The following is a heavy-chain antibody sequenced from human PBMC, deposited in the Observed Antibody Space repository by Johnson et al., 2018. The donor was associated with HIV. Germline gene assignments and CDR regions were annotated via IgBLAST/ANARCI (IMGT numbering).Heavy chain of an antibody. V-gene: IGHV3-23*04. J-gene: IGHJ3*02. Sequence: VQLVESGGGVVQPGRSLRLSCAASGFTFSSYAMSWVRQAPGKGLEWVSAISGSGGSTYYADSVKGRFPISRDNAKNSLYLQMNSLRAEDTAGYYCAREAVTLRGWGHVFDIWGQGTMVTVSS. D-gene: IGHD3-16*01. CDR1: GFTFSSYA. CDR2: ISGSGGST. CDR3: AREAVTLRGWGHVFDI.